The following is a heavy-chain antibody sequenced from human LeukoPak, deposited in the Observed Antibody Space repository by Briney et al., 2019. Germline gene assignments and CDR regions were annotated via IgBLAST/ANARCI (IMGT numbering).Heavy chain of an antibody. CDR2: ISSSSSYI. V-gene: IGHV3-21*01. CDR1: GFTFSSYS. Sequence: GGSLRLSCAASGFTFSSYSMNWVRQAPGKGLEWVSSISSSSSYIYYADSVKGRFTISREKAKNSLYLQMNSLRAEDTAIYYCAREGMVATFDYWGQGTLVTVSS. D-gene: IGHD5-12*01. J-gene: IGHJ4*02. CDR3: AREGMVATFDY.